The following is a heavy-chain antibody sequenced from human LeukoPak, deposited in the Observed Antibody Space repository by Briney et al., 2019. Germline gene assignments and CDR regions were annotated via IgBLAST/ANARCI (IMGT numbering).Heavy chain of an antibody. CDR2: ISSRSATI. V-gene: IGHV3-48*01. J-gene: IGHJ6*04. CDR3: AELGITMIGGV. Sequence: PGGALRLSCAASGFTFISYSMNWVRQAPGKGLEWVSYISSRSATIYYADSVKGRFTISRDNAKNSLYLQMNSLRAEDTAVYYCAELGITMIGGVWGKGTTVTISS. CDR1: GFTFISYS. D-gene: IGHD3-10*02.